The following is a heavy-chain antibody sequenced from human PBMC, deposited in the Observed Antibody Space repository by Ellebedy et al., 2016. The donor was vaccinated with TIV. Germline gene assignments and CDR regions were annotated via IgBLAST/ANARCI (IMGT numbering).Heavy chain of an antibody. J-gene: IGHJ4*02. D-gene: IGHD1-26*01. V-gene: IGHV3-21*04. Sequence: GGSLRLXCAASGFTFNTYSMNWVRQAPGKGLEWVSSISNSGSYIYYADSVKGRFTISRDNAKNSLYLQMNSLRDEDTAVYYCAIGLGSYPHWGQGTLVTVSS. CDR3: AIGLGSYPH. CDR1: GFTFNTYS. CDR2: ISNSGSYI.